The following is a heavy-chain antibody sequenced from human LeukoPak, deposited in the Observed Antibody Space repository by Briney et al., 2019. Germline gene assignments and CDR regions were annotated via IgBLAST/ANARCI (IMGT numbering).Heavy chain of an antibody. D-gene: IGHD1-7*01. CDR2: IKQDGSER. CDR3: ASRAGKPGNTPWCFDY. V-gene: IGHV3-7*01. Sequence: PGGSLRLSCAASGFTFSNYWMTWVRQAPGKGPEGGANIKQDGSERNYVDSVKGRFTIARDNTKNSLYLQMTSLRGEDTAVYYCASRAGKPGNTPWCFDYWGQGALVTVSS. CDR1: GFTFSNYW. J-gene: IGHJ4*02.